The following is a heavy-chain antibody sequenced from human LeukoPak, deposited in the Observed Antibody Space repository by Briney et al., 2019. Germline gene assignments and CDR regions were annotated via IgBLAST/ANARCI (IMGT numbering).Heavy chain of an antibody. D-gene: IGHD1-1*01. CDR3: AKEAPGTYRAQGPQNWFDP. CDR2: IIDYNGNT. CDR1: AYTFTSYG. Sequence: GASVKVSCKASAYTFTSYGISWVRQAPGQGLEWMGCIIDYNGNTSNAQKLQGRVTMTADTCTSTANMEVRSLRSDDTAVYYCAKEAPGTYRAQGPQNWFDPWGQGTLVTVSS. V-gene: IGHV1-18*01. J-gene: IGHJ5*02.